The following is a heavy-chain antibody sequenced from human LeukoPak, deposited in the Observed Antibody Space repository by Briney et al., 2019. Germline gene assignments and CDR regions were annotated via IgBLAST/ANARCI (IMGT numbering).Heavy chain of an antibody. J-gene: IGHJ6*02. CDR2: INPSGGST. V-gene: IGHV1-46*01. CDR3: ARDVLRFLELGYYYYGMDV. D-gene: IGHD3-3*01. Sequence: GASVKVSCKASGYTFTSYYMHWVRQAPGQGLEWMGIINPSGGSTSYAQKFQGRVTMTRDTSTSTVYMELSSLRSEDTAVYYCARDVLRFLELGYYYYGMDVWGQGTTVTVSS. CDR1: GYTFTSYY.